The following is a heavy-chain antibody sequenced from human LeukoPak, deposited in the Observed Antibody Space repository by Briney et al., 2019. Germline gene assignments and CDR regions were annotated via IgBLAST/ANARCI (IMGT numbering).Heavy chain of an antibody. Sequence: GASVKVSCKASGYTFTSYGISWVRQAPGQGLEWMGWISAYNGNTNYAQKLQGRVTMTTDTSTSTAYMELRSLRSDDTAVYYCARVQTYDYVCGSYRPYYFDYWGQGTLVTVSS. CDR3: ARVQTYDYVCGSYRPYYFDY. V-gene: IGHV1-18*01. D-gene: IGHD3-16*02. CDR1: GYTFTSYG. J-gene: IGHJ4*02. CDR2: ISAYNGNT.